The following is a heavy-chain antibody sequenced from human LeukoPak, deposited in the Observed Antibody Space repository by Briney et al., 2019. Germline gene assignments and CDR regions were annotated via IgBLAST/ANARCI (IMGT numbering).Heavy chain of an antibody. V-gene: IGHV4-61*02. CDR2: IYTSGST. CDR3: ARDLLAVVTAPSNYYYYYMDV. D-gene: IGHD2-21*02. J-gene: IGHJ6*03. Sequence: SQTLSLTCTVSGGSISSGSYYWSWIRQPAGKGLEWIGRIYTSGSTNYNPSLKSRVTISVDTSKNQFSLKLSSVTAADTAVYYCARDLLAVVTAPSNYYYYYMDVWGKGSTVTVSS. CDR1: GGSISSGSYY.